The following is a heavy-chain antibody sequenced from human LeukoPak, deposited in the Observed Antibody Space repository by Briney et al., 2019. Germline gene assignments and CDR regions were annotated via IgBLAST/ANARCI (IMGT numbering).Heavy chain of an antibody. V-gene: IGHV3-30*18. J-gene: IGHJ6*02. D-gene: IGHD3-9*01. CDR3: AKAVHYDTLAGPARDHYYYYGMDV. Sequence: GRSLRLSCAASGFTFSSYGMHWVRQAPGKGLEWVAVTSYDGSNRYYSDSVKGRFTISRDNSKNTLYLQMNSLRAEDTAVYYCAKAVHYDTLAGPARDHYYYYGMDVWGQGTTVTVSS. CDR2: TSYDGSNR. CDR1: GFTFSSYG.